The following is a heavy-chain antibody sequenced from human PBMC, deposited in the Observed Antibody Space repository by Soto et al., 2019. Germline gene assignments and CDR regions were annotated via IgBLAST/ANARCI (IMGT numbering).Heavy chain of an antibody. V-gene: IGHV3-21*04. CDR1: GFTFSSYS. CDR3: AKGVAVAGS. J-gene: IGHJ5*02. Sequence: WGSLRLSCAASGFTFSSYSMNFGRQAPGKGLEWVSSISSSSSYIYYADSVKGRFTISRDNAKNSLYLQMNSLRAEDTAVYYCAKGVAVAGSWGQGTLVTVSS. CDR2: ISSSSSYI. D-gene: IGHD6-19*01.